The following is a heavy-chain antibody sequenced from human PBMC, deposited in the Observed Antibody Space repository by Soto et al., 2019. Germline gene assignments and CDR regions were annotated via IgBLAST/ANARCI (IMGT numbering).Heavy chain of an antibody. D-gene: IGHD3-22*01. CDR2: ISSSSSYI. Sequence: PGGSLRLSCGASGFTFSDYYMSWIRQAPGKGLEWVSYISSSSSYIYYADSVKGRFTISRDNAKNSLYLQMNSLRAEDTAVYYCARDDRSYYYDSSGYYPSGMDVWGQGTTVTVS. J-gene: IGHJ6*02. V-gene: IGHV3-11*06. CDR3: ARDDRSYYYDSSGYYPSGMDV. CDR1: GFTFSDYY.